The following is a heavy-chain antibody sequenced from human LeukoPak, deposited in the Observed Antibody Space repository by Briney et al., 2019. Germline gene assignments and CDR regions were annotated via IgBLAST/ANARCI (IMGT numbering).Heavy chain of an antibody. V-gene: IGHV1-3*03. CDR1: GYTFTSYA. CDR2: INAGNGNT. CDR3: ARRFYDNLTGHTWYDY. Sequence: ASVKVSCKASGYTFTSYAMHWVRQAPGQRLEWMGWINAGNGNTKYSQEFQGRVTITRDTSASTAYMELSSLRSEDTAVYYCARRFYDNLTGHTWYDYWGQGTLVTVSS. D-gene: IGHD3-9*01. J-gene: IGHJ4*02.